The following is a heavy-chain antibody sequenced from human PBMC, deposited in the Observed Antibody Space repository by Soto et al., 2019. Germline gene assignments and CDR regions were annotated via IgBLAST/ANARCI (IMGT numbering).Heavy chain of an antibody. CDR3: ARGGPYNGGWFS. V-gene: IGHV3-74*01. D-gene: IGHD6-19*01. CDR1: GFTSSGYW. J-gene: IGHJ4*02. Sequence: EVQLVESGGGLVQPGGSLRLSCAASGFTSSGYWMHWVRQSPGKGLVWVSRLNSDGSITSYADSVKGRFTISRDNAKNTLYLQMNSLRAEDTAVYFCARGGPYNGGWFSWGPGTLVTVSS. CDR2: LNSDGSIT.